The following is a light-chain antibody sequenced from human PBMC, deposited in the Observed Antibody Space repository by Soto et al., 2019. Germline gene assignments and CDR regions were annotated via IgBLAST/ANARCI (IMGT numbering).Light chain of an antibody. CDR2: GGN. Sequence: QSVLTQPPSVSGSPGQSVTISCTGTSSDVGSYNRVSWYQQPPGTAPRLMIYGGNNRPSGVPDRFSGSRSGTSASLDITGLQAEDEAAYFCQSYDMSLNNYVFGTGTKVTVL. V-gene: IGLV2-18*02. J-gene: IGLJ1*01. CDR3: QSYDMSLNNYV. CDR1: SSDVGSYNR.